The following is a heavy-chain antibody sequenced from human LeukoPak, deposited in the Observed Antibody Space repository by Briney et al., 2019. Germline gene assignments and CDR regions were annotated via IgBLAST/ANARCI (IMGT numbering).Heavy chain of an antibody. CDR2: ISSSSSYI. CDR1: GFTFSSYS. Sequence: GGSLRLSCAASGFTFSSYSMNWVRQAPGKGLEWASSISSSSSYIYYADSVKGRFTISRDNAKNSLYLQMNSLRAEDTAVYYCARGGAVAGRGGGQGTLVTVSS. J-gene: IGHJ4*02. V-gene: IGHV3-21*01. CDR3: ARGGAVAGRG. D-gene: IGHD6-19*01.